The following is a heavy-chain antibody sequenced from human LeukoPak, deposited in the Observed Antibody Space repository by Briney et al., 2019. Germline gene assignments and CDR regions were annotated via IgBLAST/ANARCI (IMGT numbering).Heavy chain of an antibody. CDR2: IRYDGSNK. CDR1: GFTFSSYT. CDR3: AKEGKYYYDSSGLDY. Sequence: GGSLRLSCVASGFTFSSYTIHWVRQAPGKGLEWVAFIRYDGSNKYYADSVKGRFTISRDNSKNTLYLQMNSLRAEDTAVYYCAKEGKYYYDSSGLDYWGQGTLVTVSS. J-gene: IGHJ4*02. D-gene: IGHD3-22*01. V-gene: IGHV3-30*02.